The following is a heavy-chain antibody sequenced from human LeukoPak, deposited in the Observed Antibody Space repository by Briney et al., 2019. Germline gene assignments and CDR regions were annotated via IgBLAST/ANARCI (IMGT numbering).Heavy chain of an antibody. V-gene: IGHV3-74*01. J-gene: IGHJ4*02. CDR1: GFTFSSYW. CDR2: LKSDGRST. D-gene: IGHD3-22*01. CDR3: ARDGGYTQDY. Sequence: GGSLRLSCAASGFTFSSYWMHWVRQAPGKGLVWVSLLKSDGRSTSYADSVKGRFTISRDNAKNTLYLQMNSLRADDTAMYYWARDGGYTQDYWGQGTLVTVSS.